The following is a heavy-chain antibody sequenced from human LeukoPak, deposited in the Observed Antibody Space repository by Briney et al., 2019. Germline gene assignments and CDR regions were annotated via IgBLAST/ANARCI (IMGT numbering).Heavy chain of an antibody. CDR2: ISYDGSNK. Sequence: GGSLRLSCAASGFTFSSYSMNWVRQAPGKGLEWVAVISYDGSNKYYADSVKGRFTISRDNSKNTLYLQMNSLRAEDTAVYYCAKAHPLTTVVTPGYWGQGTLVTVSS. CDR1: GFTFSSYS. J-gene: IGHJ4*02. CDR3: AKAHPLTTVVTPGY. D-gene: IGHD4-23*01. V-gene: IGHV3-30*18.